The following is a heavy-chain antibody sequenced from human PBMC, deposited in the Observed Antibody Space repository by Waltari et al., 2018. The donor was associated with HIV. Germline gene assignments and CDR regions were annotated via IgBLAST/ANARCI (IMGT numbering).Heavy chain of an antibody. CDR3: AKDVSGYSYSRIEYFDL. D-gene: IGHD5-18*01. V-gene: IGHV3-30*18. CDR1: GFTFSSYG. J-gene: IGHJ2*01. CDR2: ISYDGSNK. Sequence: QVQLVESGGGVVQPGRSLRLSCAASGFTFSSYGMHWVRQAPGKGLEWVAVISYDGSNKYYADSVKGRFTISRDNSKNTLYLQMNSLRAEDTAVYYCAKDVSGYSYSRIEYFDLWGRGTLVTVSS.